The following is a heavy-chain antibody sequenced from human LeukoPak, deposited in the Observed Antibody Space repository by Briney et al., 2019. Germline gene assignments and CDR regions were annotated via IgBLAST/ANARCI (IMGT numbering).Heavy chain of an antibody. Sequence: NPSETLSLTCTVSGGSISSYYWSWIRQPPGKGLEWIGYIYYSGSTNYNPSLKSRVTISVDTSKNQFSLKLSSVTAADTAVYYCARDSGLVAPVYDAFDIWGRGTMVTVSS. D-gene: IGHD5-12*01. CDR2: IYYSGST. CDR1: GGSISSYY. V-gene: IGHV4-59*01. J-gene: IGHJ3*02. CDR3: ARDSGLVAPVYDAFDI.